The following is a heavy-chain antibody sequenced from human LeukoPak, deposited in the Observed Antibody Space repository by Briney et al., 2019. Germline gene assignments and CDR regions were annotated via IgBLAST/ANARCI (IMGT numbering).Heavy chain of an antibody. CDR3: ARVGFHRVYAYPFDY. Sequence: PSETLSLTCAVYGGSFSGYYWSWIRQPPGKGLEWIGEINHSGSTNYNPSLKSRVTISVDTSKNQFSLKLSSVTAADTAVYYCARVGFHRVYAYPFDYWGQGTLVTVSS. V-gene: IGHV4-34*01. D-gene: IGHD3-16*01. J-gene: IGHJ4*02. CDR1: GGSFSGYY. CDR2: INHSGST.